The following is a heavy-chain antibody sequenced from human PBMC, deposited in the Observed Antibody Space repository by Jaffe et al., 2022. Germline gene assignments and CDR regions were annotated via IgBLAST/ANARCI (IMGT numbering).Heavy chain of an antibody. J-gene: IGHJ4*02. CDR3: AKRGARGYSYPLYFDY. CDR1: GFTFSSYS. Sequence: EVQLVESGGGLVKPGGSLRLSCAASGFTFSSYSMNWVRQAPGKGLEWVSSISSSSSYIYYADSVKGRFTISRDNAKNSLYLQMNSLRAEDTAVYYCAKRGARGYSYPLYFDYWGQGTLVTVSS. CDR2: ISSSSSYI. V-gene: IGHV3-21*01. D-gene: IGHD5-18*01.